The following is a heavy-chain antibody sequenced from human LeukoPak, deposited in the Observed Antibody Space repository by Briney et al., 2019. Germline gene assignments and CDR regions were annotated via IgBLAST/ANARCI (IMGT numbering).Heavy chain of an antibody. Sequence: GASVKVSCKASGGTFSSYAISWVRQAPGQGLEWMGGIIPIFGTANYARKFQGRVTITADESTSTAYMELSSLRSEDTAVYYCARDYYDSSGYHRNNWFDPWGQGTLVTVSS. CDR3: ARDYYDSSGYHRNNWFDP. D-gene: IGHD3-22*01. CDR2: IIPIFGTA. J-gene: IGHJ5*02. V-gene: IGHV1-69*13. CDR1: GGTFSSYA.